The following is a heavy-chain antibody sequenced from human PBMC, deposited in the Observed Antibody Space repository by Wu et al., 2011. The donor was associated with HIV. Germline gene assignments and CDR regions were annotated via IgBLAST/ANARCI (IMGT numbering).Heavy chain of an antibody. CDR2: INPNSGGT. V-gene: IGHV1-2*02. CDR1: GYIFTGYY. Sequence: QVQLLQSGAEVKKPGASVKVSCRASGYIFTGYYIHWMRQAPGQGPEWMGYINPNSGGTDYAQKFQGRVTMTRDTSISTAYMELSRLMSDDTAVYYCARVDHWNDRGFDYWGQGTLVAVSS. CDR3: ARVDHWNDRGFDY. D-gene: IGHD1-1*01. J-gene: IGHJ4*02.